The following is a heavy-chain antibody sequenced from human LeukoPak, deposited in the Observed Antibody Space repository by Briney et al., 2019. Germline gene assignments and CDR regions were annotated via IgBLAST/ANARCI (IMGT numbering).Heavy chain of an antibody. CDR3: AKGVWAPRFDS. CDR1: GASFSYDY. J-gene: IGHJ5*01. V-gene: IGHV4-34*01. CDR2: INHSGSI. D-gene: IGHD7-27*01. Sequence: PETLSLTCAVYGASFSYDYWSWIRQAPGKGLEWIGEINHSGSITYNPSLKSRVTISAEKSKSKFSLRLTSVTAADTAVYDCAKGVWAPRFDSWGQGTLVTVSS.